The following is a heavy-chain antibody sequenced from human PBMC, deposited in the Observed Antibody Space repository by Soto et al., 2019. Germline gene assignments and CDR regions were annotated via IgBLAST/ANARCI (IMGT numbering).Heavy chain of an antibody. CDR1: GGSINSHY. D-gene: IGHD1-26*01. CDR2: IYSSGTT. CDR3: VTVNLVGAAYYFDY. Sequence: PSETLSLTCTVSGGSINSHYWSWIRQPPGKRLEWLGYIYSSGTTYSHPSLNSRVSISVDTSENQFSLRLTSVTAADTAVYYCVTVNLVGAAYYFDYWGPGTLVTVSS. J-gene: IGHJ4*02. V-gene: IGHV4-59*08.